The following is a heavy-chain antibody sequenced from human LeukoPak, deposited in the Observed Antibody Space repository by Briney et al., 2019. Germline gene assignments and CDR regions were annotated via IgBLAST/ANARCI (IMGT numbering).Heavy chain of an antibody. D-gene: IGHD4-17*01. V-gene: IGHV4-61*01. CDR2: ISYSGST. Sequence: SETLSLTCTVSGGSISSSSYYWGWIRRPPGKGLEWIGYISYSGSTNYNPSLKSRVTISVDTSKNQFSLKLSSVTAADTAVYFCARDPTTVTKGFDIWGQGTLVTVSS. J-gene: IGHJ3*02. CDR1: GGSISSSSYY. CDR3: ARDPTTVTKGFDI.